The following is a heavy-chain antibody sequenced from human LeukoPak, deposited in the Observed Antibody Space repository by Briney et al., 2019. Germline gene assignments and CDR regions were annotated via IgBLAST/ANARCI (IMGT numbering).Heavy chain of an antibody. CDR3: ARTVVVGAATSWYFDL. CDR2: IYSGGST. Sequence: GGSLRLSCAASGFTFSSYSMNWVRQAPGKGLEWVSVIYSGGSTYHADSVKGRFTISRDNSKNTLYFQMNSLRAEDTAVYYCARTVVVGAATSWYFDLWGRGTLVTVSS. J-gene: IGHJ2*01. CDR1: GFTFSSYS. V-gene: IGHV3-66*01. D-gene: IGHD2-15*01.